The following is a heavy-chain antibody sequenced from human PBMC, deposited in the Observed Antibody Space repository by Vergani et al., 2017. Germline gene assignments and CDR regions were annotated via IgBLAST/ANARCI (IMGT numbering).Heavy chain of an antibody. J-gene: IGHJ4*02. CDR2: ISGSGGST. Sequence: EVQLVESGGGLVQPGGSLRLSCAASGFTVSSNYMSWVRQAPGKGLEWVSAISGSGGSTYYADSVKGRFTISRDNSKNTLYLQMNSLRAEDTAVYYCARAPTGSPGRGYWGQGTLVTVSS. D-gene: IGHD2-8*02. CDR3: ARAPTGSPGRGY. V-gene: IGHV3-23*04. CDR1: GFTVSSNY.